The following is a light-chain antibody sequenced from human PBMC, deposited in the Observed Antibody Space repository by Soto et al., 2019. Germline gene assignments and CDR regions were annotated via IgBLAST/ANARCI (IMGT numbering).Light chain of an antibody. CDR3: QQYNSYSWT. V-gene: IGKV1-5*01. CDR1: QSISSW. Sequence: DIQMTQSPSTLSASVGERVTITCRASQSISSWLAWYQQKPGKAPKLLIYDASSLESGVPSRFSGSGSATEFTLTISSLQPDDFATYYCQQYNSYSWTFGQGTKVEIK. J-gene: IGKJ1*01. CDR2: DAS.